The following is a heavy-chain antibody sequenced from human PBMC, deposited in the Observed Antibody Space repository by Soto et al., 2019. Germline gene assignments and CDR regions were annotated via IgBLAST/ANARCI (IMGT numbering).Heavy chain of an antibody. CDR3: ARHYSSGSRNWFDP. D-gene: IGHD6-19*01. CDR2: IYYSGST. J-gene: IGHJ5*02. V-gene: IGHV4-39*01. CDR1: GGSINSSSYF. Sequence: SETLSLTCSVSGGSINSSSYFWGWFLQPPGKGLEWIGSIYYSGSTYYNPSLRSRVTISVDTSKNQFSLKLSSVTAADTAVFYCARHYSSGSRNWFDPWGQGTLVTVSS.